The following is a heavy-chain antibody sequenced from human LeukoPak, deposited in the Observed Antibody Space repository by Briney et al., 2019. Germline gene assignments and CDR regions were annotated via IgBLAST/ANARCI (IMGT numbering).Heavy chain of an antibody. J-gene: IGHJ4*02. Sequence: SETLSLTCTVSGGSISSGSFYWGWIRQPPGKGLEWIGSIYYSKNTYYNPSLKSRVTISADTSKNQFSLTLGSVSATDTAVYYCVSPRGFSYGYFDYWGQGTLVTVSS. D-gene: IGHD5-18*01. CDR1: GGSISSGSFY. V-gene: IGHV4-39*01. CDR2: IYYSKNT. CDR3: VSPRGFSYGYFDY.